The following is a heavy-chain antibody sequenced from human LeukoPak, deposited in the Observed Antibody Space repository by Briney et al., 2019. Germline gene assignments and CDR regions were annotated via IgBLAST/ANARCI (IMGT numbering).Heavy chain of an antibody. CDR2: MSGSGDST. CDR3: AKSFPYYYGSGSYYINPFDS. Sequence: GGSLRLSCAASGFTFSSFGMSWVRQAPGKGLEWVSAMSGSGDSTYYADSVKGRFTISRDNSKNTLYLQMNSLRAEDTAIYYCAKSFPYYYGSGSYYINPFDSWGQGTLVTVSS. D-gene: IGHD3-10*01. CDR1: GFTFSSFG. V-gene: IGHV3-23*01. J-gene: IGHJ4*02.